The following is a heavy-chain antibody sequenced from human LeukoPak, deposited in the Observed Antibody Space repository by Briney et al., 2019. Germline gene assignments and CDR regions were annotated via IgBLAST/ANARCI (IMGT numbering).Heavy chain of an antibody. Sequence: PSETLSLTCTVSGGSISSGGYYWSWVRQHPGKGLEWIGRIYSSGSTNYNPSLKSRVTMSVETSKNQFSLILSSVTASDTAVYYCARKNSGGWYFDYWGQGTLVTVSS. D-gene: IGHD6-19*01. CDR3: ARKNSGGWYFDY. V-gene: IGHV4-61*08. CDR2: IYSSGST. CDR1: GGSISSGGYY. J-gene: IGHJ4*02.